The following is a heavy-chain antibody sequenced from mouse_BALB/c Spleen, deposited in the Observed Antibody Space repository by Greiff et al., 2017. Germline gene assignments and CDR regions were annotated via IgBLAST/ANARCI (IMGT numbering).Heavy chain of an antibody. CDR3: ARECYYDYPFDY. Sequence: EVNVVESGGGLVQPGGSLNLSCTASGFTFRSYGMSWCRQTPDKRLELVASINSDGGSTYYPDSVKGRFTITRDNAKNTLYLQMSSLKSEDTAMYYCARECYYDYPFDYWGQGTLVTVSA. D-gene: IGHD2-4*01. CDR2: INSDGGST. V-gene: IGHV5-6-3*01. CDR1: GFTFRSYG. J-gene: IGHJ3*01.